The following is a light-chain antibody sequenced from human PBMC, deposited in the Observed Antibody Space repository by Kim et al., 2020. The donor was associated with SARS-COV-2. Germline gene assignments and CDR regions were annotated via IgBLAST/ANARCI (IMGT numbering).Light chain of an antibody. CDR1: KSVISDN. CDR2: GAS. CDR3: HQYGSSPRT. J-gene: IGKJ1*01. Sequence: LPAGRRTPPSGASKSVISDNLAWYQQKPGQAPRLLIYGASSRATGIPDRFSGSGSGTDFTLIISRLEPEDFAVYYCHQYGSSPRTFGQGTKVDIK. V-gene: IGKV3-20*01.